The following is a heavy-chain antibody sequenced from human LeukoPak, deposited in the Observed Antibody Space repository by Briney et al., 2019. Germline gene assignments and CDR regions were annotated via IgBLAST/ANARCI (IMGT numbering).Heavy chain of an antibody. D-gene: IGHD6-13*01. Sequence: SETLSLTCAVYGGSFSGYYWSWIRQPPGKGLEWIGEINHSGSTNYNPSLKSRVTISVDTSKNQFSLKLSSVTAADTAVYCCARGRRWAAAAILYWGQGTLVTVSS. V-gene: IGHV4-34*01. CDR3: ARGRRWAAAAILY. CDR2: INHSGST. CDR1: GGSFSGYY. J-gene: IGHJ4*02.